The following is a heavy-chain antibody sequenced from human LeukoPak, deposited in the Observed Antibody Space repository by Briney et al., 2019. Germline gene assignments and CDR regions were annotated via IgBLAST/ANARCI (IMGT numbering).Heavy chain of an antibody. CDR1: GGSISSSSYY. V-gene: IGHV4-39*01. CDR2: IYYSGST. Sequence: SETLSLTCTVSGGSISSSSYYWGWIRQPPGKGLEWIASIYYSGSTYYNPSLKSRVTISVDTSKNQFSLKLSSVTAADTAVYYCARRYFYDSGGYYYYFDYWGQGTLVTVSS. CDR3: ARRYFYDSGGYYYYFDY. J-gene: IGHJ4*02. D-gene: IGHD3-22*01.